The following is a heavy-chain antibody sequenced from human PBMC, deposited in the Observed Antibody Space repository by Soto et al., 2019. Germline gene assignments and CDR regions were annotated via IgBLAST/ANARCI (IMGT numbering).Heavy chain of an antibody. CDR3: AKSTGGTANGLDV. CDR1: GFIFDDYA. Sequence: VQLVESGGGLVQPGRSLRLSCVASGFIFDDYAMHWVRQAPGKGLEWVSGISWKSSSIGYADSVKGRFTISRDNAKKSLHLQMNSLRVDDTALYYCAKSTGGTANGLDVWGQGTTVTVSS. J-gene: IGHJ6*02. V-gene: IGHV3-9*01. D-gene: IGHD2-8*02. CDR2: ISWKSSSI.